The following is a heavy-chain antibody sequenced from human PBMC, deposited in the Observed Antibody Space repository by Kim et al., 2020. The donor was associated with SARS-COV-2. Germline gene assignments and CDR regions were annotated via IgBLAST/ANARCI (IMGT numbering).Heavy chain of an antibody. Sequence: SETLSLTCTVSGGSTSSSSYYWGWIRQPPGKGLEWIGSIYYSGSTYYNPSLKSRVTISVDTSKNQFSLKLSSVTAADTAVYYCARRGMITFGGVIFWGQGTLVTVSS. D-gene: IGHD3-16*02. CDR2: IYYSGST. CDR3: ARRGMITFGGVIF. V-gene: IGHV4-39*01. J-gene: IGHJ4*02. CDR1: GGSTSSSSYY.